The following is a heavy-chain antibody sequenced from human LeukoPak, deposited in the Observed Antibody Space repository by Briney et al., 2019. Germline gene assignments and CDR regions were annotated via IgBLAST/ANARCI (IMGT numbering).Heavy chain of an antibody. CDR2: IWYDGSNK. J-gene: IGHJ4*02. D-gene: IGHD5-12*01. CDR1: GFTLSSYG. CDR3: ARSDGGIVATNLDY. V-gene: IGHV3-33*01. Sequence: GGSLRLSCAASGFTLSSYGMHWVRQAPGKGLEWVAVIWYDGSNKYYADSVKGRFTISRDNSKNTLYLQMNSLRAEDTAVYYCARSDGGIVATNLDYWGQGTLVTVSS.